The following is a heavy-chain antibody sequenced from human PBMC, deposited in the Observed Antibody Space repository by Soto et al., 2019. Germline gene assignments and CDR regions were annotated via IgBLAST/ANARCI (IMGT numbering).Heavy chain of an antibody. J-gene: IGHJ4*02. D-gene: IGHD3-10*01. CDR3: AKVGGDYYGSGSSY. CDR1: GFTCSSYA. V-gene: IGHV3-23*01. Sequence: GGSLRLSCAASGFTCSSYAMSWVRQAPGKGLEWVSAISGSGGSTYYADSVKGRFTISRDNSKNTLYLQMNSLRAEDTAVYYCAKVGGDYYGSGSSYWGQGTLVTVSS. CDR2: ISGSGGST.